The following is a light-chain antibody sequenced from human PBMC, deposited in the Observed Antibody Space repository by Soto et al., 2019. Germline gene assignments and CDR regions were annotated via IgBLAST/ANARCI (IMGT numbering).Light chain of an antibody. CDR3: QQRARWPMP. Sequence: EVVLTQSPATLSVSPGERVTLSCRASQSVSTFLAWYQHKPGQAPRPLIYDTFKRATGVPDRFSGGGSGTDFTLTISSLEPEDFAVYYCQQRARWPMPFGQGTRLE. CDR1: QSVSTF. V-gene: IGKV3-11*01. CDR2: DTF. J-gene: IGKJ5*01.